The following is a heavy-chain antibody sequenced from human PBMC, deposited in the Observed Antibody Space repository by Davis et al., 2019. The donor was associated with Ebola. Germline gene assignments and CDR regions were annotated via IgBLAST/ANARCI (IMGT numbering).Heavy chain of an antibody. CDR2: ISWNSGSI. V-gene: IGHV3-9*01. CDR1: GFTFDDYA. D-gene: IGHD3-3*01. J-gene: IGHJ6*04. Sequence: GGSLRLSCAASGFTFDDYAMHWVRQAPGKGLEWVSGISWNSGSIGYADSVKGRFTISRDNAKNSLYLQMNSLRDEDTAVYYCAKSGLSFGVVKYHYGMDVWGKGTTVTVSS. CDR3: AKSGLSFGVVKYHYGMDV.